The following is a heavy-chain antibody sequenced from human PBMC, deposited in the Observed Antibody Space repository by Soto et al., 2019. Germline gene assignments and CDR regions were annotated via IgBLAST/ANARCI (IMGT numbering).Heavy chain of an antibody. CDR3: AVGRVAATPYHYYSGMDV. J-gene: IGHJ6*02. V-gene: IGHV3-23*01. Sequence: PGGSLRLSCAASGFTFNRYAFHWFRQAPGKGLEWVSAISGGVDSTFYADSVKGRFTISRDNSKNIQYLQMNNLRAEDTAIYYCAVGRVAATPYHYYSGMDVWGQGTTVTVSS. CDR2: ISGGVDST. CDR1: GFTFNRYA. D-gene: IGHD6-13*01.